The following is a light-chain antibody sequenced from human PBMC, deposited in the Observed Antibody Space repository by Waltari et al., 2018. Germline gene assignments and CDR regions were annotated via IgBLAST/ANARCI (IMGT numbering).Light chain of an antibody. CDR2: GAS. CDR1: QSVRGS. J-gene: IGKJ1*01. CDR3: QHYVSLPTT. V-gene: IGKV3-20*01. Sequence: SCRASQSVRGSLAWYQQKAGQAPRLLIYGASSRATGIPDRFSGSGSGTDFSLTISRLEPDDFAVYYCQHYVSLPTTFGQGTKVEI.